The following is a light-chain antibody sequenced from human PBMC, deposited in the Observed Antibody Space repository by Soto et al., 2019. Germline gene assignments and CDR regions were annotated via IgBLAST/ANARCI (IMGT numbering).Light chain of an antibody. J-gene: IGLJ1*01. V-gene: IGLV2-11*01. CDR1: STDVGGSSS. CDR3: CSYAGSNNLGV. CDR2: DVT. Sequence: QSALTQPRSVSGSPGQSVTISCTGTSTDVGGSSSVSWFQQHAGKVPNLMIFDVTKRPSGVPDRFSGSKSGNTASLTISGLQAEDEADYYCCSYAGSNNLGVFGTGTKVTVL.